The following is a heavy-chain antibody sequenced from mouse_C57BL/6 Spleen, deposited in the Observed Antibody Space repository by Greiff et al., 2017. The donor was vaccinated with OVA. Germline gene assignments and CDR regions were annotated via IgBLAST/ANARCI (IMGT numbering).Heavy chain of an antibody. V-gene: IGHV1-19*01. CDR1: GYTFTDYY. D-gene: IGHD2-4*01. CDR2: INPYNGGT. CDR3: ARPYDYGGYCDV. Sequence: EVQLQQSGPVLVKPGASVKMSCKASGYTFTDYYMNWVKQSHGKSLEWIGVINPYNGGTSYNQKFKGKATLTVDKSSSTAYMELNSLTSEDSAVYYCARPYDYGGYCDVWGTGTTVTVSS. J-gene: IGHJ1*03.